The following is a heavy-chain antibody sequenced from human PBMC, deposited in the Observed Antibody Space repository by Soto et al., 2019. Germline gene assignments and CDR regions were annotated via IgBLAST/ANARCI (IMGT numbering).Heavy chain of an antibody. CDR2: IWYDGSNK. CDR3: ARSARVIFGAPPYGMDV. Sequence: PGGSLRLSCAASGFTFSSYGMHWVRQAPGKGLEWVAVIWYDGSNKYYADSVKGRFTISRDNSKNTLYLQMNSLRAEDTAVYYCARSARVIFGAPPYGMDVWGQGTTVTVSS. CDR1: GFTFSSYG. V-gene: IGHV3-33*01. D-gene: IGHD3-3*01. J-gene: IGHJ6*02.